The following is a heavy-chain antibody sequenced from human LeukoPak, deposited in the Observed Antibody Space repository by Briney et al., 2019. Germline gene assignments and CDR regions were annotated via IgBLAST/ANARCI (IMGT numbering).Heavy chain of an antibody. D-gene: IGHD2-21*01. J-gene: IGHJ4*02. V-gene: IGHV3-74*03. CDR1: GLSSSSSW. Sequence: GGSLRLSCAASGLSSSSSWMHWVRQAPWTGLVWVSRIADDATTTYAASVRGRFTISRDNAKNILYRQKNSLSAEDTAVYYCVRDRVRPDYWGQGTLVTVSS. CDR3: VRDRVRPDY. CDR2: IADDATT.